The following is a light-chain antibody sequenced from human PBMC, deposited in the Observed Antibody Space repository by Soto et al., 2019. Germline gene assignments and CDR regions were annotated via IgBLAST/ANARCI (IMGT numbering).Light chain of an antibody. CDR1: QSVSSSS. V-gene: IGKV3-20*01. J-gene: IGKJ1*01. CDR3: QQYGRSPLWT. CDR2: GAS. Sequence: EIVLTQSPGNLSLSPGQRATPSCRASQSVSSSSLAWYQQRPGQAPRLLIYGASTRAAGVPDRFSGSASGTDFTLTISRLEPEDFAVYYCQQYGRSPLWTFGQGTKVDIK.